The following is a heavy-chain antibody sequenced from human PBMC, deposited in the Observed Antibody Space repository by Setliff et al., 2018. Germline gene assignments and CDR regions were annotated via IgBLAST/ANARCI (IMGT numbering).Heavy chain of an antibody. D-gene: IGHD5-18*01. J-gene: IGHJ4*02. CDR1: GYTFTSYD. CDR3: ARVRLGLPMVDY. V-gene: IGHV1-69*06. Sequence: ASVKVSCKASGYTFTSYDISWVRQAPGQGLEWMGRIIPIFGTANYAQKFQGRVTITADKSTSTAYMELRSLRSDDTAVYYCARVRLGLPMVDYWGQGTLGTVSS. CDR2: IIPIFGTA.